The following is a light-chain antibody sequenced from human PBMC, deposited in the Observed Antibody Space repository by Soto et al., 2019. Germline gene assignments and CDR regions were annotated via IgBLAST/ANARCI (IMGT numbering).Light chain of an antibody. CDR3: QQYNSDSR. CDR1: QSISSW. V-gene: IGKV1-5*01. CDR2: DAS. Sequence: DLQMTQSPSTLSASVGDRVTITCLASQSISSWLAWYQQKPRKAPKLLIYDASSLESGVPSRFSGSGSGTEFTLTISSLQPDDFATYYCQQYNSDSRVGQGTNVEIK. J-gene: IGKJ1*01.